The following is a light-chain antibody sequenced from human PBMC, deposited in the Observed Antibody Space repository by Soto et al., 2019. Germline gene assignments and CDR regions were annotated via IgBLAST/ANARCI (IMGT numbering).Light chain of an antibody. CDR3: QQSYSPPLR. Sequence: DLPMTQSPSSLSASVGDRVTITCRASRDISDYLNWFQHKPGRAPKLLIYAASVLQSGVPARFSGRGSESGTEYALTISSLQPEDSATYYCQQSYSPPLRFGGGTRVEI. J-gene: IGKJ4*01. V-gene: IGKV1-39*01. CDR2: AAS. CDR1: RDISDY.